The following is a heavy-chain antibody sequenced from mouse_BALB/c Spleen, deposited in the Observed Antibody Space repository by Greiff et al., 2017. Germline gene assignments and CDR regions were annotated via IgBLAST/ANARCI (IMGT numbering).Heavy chain of an antibody. V-gene: IGHV1-69*01. CDR1: GYTFTDYW. CDR3: ARAGGDY. D-gene: IGHD3-2*02. Sequence: QVQLQQPGAELVMPGASVEMSCKASGYTFTDYWMHWVKQRPGQGLEWIGAIDTSDSYTSYNQKFKGKATLTVDESSSTAYMQLSSLTSEDSAVYYCARAGGDYWGQGTTLTVSS. CDR2: IDTSDSYT. J-gene: IGHJ2*01.